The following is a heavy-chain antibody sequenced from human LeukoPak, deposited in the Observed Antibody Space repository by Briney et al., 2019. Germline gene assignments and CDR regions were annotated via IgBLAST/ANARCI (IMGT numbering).Heavy chain of an antibody. V-gene: IGHV4-39*07. Sequence: SQTLSLTCTVSGGSISSNSHYWGWIRQPPGTGLEWIANIFHNGNTAYNPSLKRRVTISIDTSQNQLSLRLSSVTAADTAVYYCARVGWGNVAAYPNWLDPWGQGTVVTVSS. CDR3: ARVGWGNVAAYPNWLDP. J-gene: IGHJ5*02. CDR1: GGSISSNSHY. CDR2: IFHNGNT. D-gene: IGHD3-16*01.